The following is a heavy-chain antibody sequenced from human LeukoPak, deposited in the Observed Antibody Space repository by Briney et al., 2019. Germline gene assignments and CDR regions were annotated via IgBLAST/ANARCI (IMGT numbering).Heavy chain of an antibody. CDR2: INHSGST. Sequence: SETLSLTCAVYGGSFSGYYWSWIRQPPGKGLEWIGEINHSGSTNYNPSLKSRVTISVDTSKNQISLKLSSVTAADTAVYYCARARGYSYGYGPDYWGQGTLVTVSS. V-gene: IGHV4-34*01. J-gene: IGHJ4*02. CDR3: ARARGYSYGYGPDY. D-gene: IGHD5-18*01. CDR1: GGSFSGYY.